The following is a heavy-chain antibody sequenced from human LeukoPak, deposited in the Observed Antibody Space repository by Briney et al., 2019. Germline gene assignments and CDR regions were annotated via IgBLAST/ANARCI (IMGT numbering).Heavy chain of an antibody. Sequence: PGGSLRLSCAASGFTFSSYSMSWVRQAPGKGLEWVSGISGSGGTTYYADSVKGRFTISRDNAKNTLHLQMNSLRAEDTAVYYCAKVYSSGWFDAFDIWGQGTMVTVSS. CDR3: AKVYSSGWFDAFDI. CDR1: GFTFSSYS. CDR2: ISGSGGTT. J-gene: IGHJ3*02. V-gene: IGHV3-23*01. D-gene: IGHD6-19*01.